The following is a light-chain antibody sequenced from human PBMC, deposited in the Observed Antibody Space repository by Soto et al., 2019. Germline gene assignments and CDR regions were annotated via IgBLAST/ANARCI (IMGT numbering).Light chain of an antibody. J-gene: IGLJ3*02. CDR1: SSDVGGYKY. CDR3: CSYAGNYIWV. Sequence: QSVLTQPRSVSGSPGQSVTISCTGTSSDVGGYKYVSWYQQHPGKAPKLIVYDVIERPSGVPDRFSGSKSGNTASLTISGLQGEDEADYYCCSYAGNYIWVFGGGTKLTVL. V-gene: IGLV2-11*01. CDR2: DVI.